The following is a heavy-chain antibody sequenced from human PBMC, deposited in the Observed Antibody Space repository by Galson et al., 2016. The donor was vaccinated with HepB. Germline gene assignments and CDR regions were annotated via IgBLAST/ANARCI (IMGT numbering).Heavy chain of an antibody. CDR3: ATTFTLFRGSLDD. J-gene: IGHJ4*02. Sequence: SVKVSCKVSGYTLTALSMHWVRQVPGKGLEWMGGFDPEDDGTIYAQRFRGRITMTVDTSTDTAYMALSSLTHEDTATYFCATTFTLFRGSLDDWGQGTLVSVSS. V-gene: IGHV1-24*01. D-gene: IGHD3-10*01. CDR2: FDPEDDGT. CDR1: GYTLTALS.